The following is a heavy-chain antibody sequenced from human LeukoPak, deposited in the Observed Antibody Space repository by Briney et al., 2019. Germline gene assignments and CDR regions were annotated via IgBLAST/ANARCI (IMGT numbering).Heavy chain of an antibody. J-gene: IGHJ4*02. CDR2: INPSGGST. CDR1: GYTFTGYY. D-gene: IGHD4-17*01. CDR3: ARTTDEPIYGDYDYYFDY. Sequence: ASVKVSCKASGYTFTGYYMHWVRQAPGQGLEWMGIINPSGGSTSYAQKFQGRVTMTRDMSTSTVYMELSSLRSEDTAVCYCARTTDEPIYGDYDYYFDYWGQGTLVTVSS. V-gene: IGHV1-46*01.